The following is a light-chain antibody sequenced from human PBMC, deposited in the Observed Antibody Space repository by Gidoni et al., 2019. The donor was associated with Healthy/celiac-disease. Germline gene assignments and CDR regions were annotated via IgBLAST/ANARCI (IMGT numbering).Light chain of an antibody. V-gene: IGKV1-39*01. CDR2: AAS. J-gene: IGKJ4*01. CDR1: QSISSY. CDR3: QQSYSTPQT. Sequence: DIQMTQSPSSLSASVGDRVTITCRASQSISSYLNWYQQKPGKAPKLLIYAASSLQSGVPSRFGGSGSGTDFTLTISSLQPEDFATYYCQQSYSTPQTFGGGTKVEIK.